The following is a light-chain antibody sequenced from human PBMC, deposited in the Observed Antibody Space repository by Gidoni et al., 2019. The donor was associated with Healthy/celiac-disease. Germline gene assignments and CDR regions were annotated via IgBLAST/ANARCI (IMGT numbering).Light chain of an antibody. CDR2: LGS. Sequence: DIVMNQSPLSRPVTPGEPASISCRSSLSLLHSNGYNYLDWYLQKPGQSPQLLIYLGSNRASGVPDRFSGSGSGTYFTLKISRVEAEDVGVYYCMQALQTPRTFGQGTKVEIK. CDR1: LSLLHSNGYNY. V-gene: IGKV2-28*01. CDR3: MQALQTPRT. J-gene: IGKJ1*01.